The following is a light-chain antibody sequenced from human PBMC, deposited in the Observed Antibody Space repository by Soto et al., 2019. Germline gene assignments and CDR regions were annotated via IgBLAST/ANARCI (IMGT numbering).Light chain of an antibody. CDR1: QTVSDS. J-gene: IGKJ1*01. V-gene: IGKV1-5*03. Sequence: DIQMTQSPSTLSASVGDRVTITCRASQTVSDSLAWYQQRPGKAPNLLIYKASTLESGVPSRFSGSGSGTEFTLTISSLQPDDFATSYCQQYYTYSWTFGQGTKVEIK. CDR3: QQYYTYSWT. CDR2: KAS.